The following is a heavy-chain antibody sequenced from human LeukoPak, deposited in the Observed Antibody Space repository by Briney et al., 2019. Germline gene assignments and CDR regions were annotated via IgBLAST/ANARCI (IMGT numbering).Heavy chain of an antibody. D-gene: IGHD3-3*01. Sequence: GGSLRLSCAASGFTFSSYSMHWVRQAPGKGLEWVSGISWNSGSIGYADSVKGRFTISRDNAKNSLYLQMNSLRAEDMALYYCAKEGPFGKNLRSDFWGGKASYFDYWGQGTLVTVSS. CDR2: ISWNSGSI. V-gene: IGHV3-9*03. CDR3: AKEGPFGKNLRSDFWGGKASYFDY. J-gene: IGHJ4*02. CDR1: GFTFSSYS.